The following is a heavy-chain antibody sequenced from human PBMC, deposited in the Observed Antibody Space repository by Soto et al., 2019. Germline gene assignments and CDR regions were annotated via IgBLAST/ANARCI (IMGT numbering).Heavy chain of an antibody. Sequence: GGSLRLSCAASGFTFNSYGMHWVRQGPGNGLEWVAFISYDSTKTYYADSVKGRFTISRDNSNSALYVQMNSLTGEDTAVYYCARTRSAWSDFHYYSLDVWGQGTTVTVYS. CDR2: ISYDSTKT. V-gene: IGHV3-30*03. D-gene: IGHD1-26*01. CDR1: GFTFNSYG. CDR3: ARTRSAWSDFHYYSLDV. J-gene: IGHJ6*02.